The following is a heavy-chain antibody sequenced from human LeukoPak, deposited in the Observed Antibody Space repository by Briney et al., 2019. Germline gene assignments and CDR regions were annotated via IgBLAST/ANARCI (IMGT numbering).Heavy chain of an antibody. CDR1: GGSISSYY. Sequence: NPSETLSLTCTVSGGSISSYYWSWIRQPPGKGLEWIGYIYYSGSTNYNPSLKSRVSISVDTSKNQFSLKLSSVTAADTAVYYCARAVASYWYFDLWGRGTLVTVSS. CDR2: IYYSGST. V-gene: IGHV4-59*01. J-gene: IGHJ2*01. D-gene: IGHD4-23*01. CDR3: ARAVASYWYFDL.